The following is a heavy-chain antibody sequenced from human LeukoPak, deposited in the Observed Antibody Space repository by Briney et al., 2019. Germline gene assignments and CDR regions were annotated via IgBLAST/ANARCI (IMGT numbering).Heavy chain of an antibody. V-gene: IGHV3-23*01. CDR2: LSTSGGST. CDR3: AKVKSGYCSTTSCSLFDY. CDR1: GFTMRNHW. Sequence: GGSLRLSCAASGFTMRNHWMSWVRQAPGKGLEWVSGLSTSGGSTNYADSVKGRFTISRDNSKNTLYLQMNSLRAEDTAIYYCAKVKSGYCSTTSCSLFDYWGQGTLVTVSS. J-gene: IGHJ4*02. D-gene: IGHD2-2*01.